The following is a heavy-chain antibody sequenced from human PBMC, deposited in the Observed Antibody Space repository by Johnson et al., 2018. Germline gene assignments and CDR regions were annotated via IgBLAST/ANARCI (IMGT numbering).Heavy chain of an antibody. V-gene: IGHV3-48*02. CDR3: RRWGGNTDI. CDR2: ISGSGSTI. CDR1: GITLNTYD. D-gene: IGHD2/OR15-2a*01. J-gene: IGHJ3*02. Sequence: VQLQESGGGLVQPGESLRLSCTASGITLNTYDIHWIRQAAGKGLEWLSYISGSGSTIYYADSVKGRFTVSTDTATNSVILQMNSLRDEDTAVYYCRRWGGNTDIWGQGTMVTVSS.